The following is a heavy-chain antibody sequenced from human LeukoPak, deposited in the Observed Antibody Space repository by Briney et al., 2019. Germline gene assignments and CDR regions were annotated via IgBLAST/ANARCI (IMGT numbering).Heavy chain of an antibody. CDR1: GFIFSDYG. Sequence: GGSLRLSCAASGFIFSDYGITWVRQAPGKGLEWVAFIRYDGSNKYYADSVKGRFTISRDNSKNTLYLQMNSLRAEDTAVYYCAKDHPPYYYGSGSYQRGPFDYWGQGTLVTVSS. D-gene: IGHD3-10*01. CDR2: IRYDGSNK. CDR3: AKDHPPYYYGSGSYQRGPFDY. J-gene: IGHJ4*02. V-gene: IGHV3-30*02.